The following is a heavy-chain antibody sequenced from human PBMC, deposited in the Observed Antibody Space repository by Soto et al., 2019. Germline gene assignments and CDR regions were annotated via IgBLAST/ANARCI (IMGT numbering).Heavy chain of an antibody. CDR2: INTYNGMT. V-gene: IGHV1-18*01. J-gene: IGHJ4*02. D-gene: IGHD5-12*01. CDR3: AKSPRGEMATD. CDR1: GYTFINYH. Sequence: QVQLVQSGGEVKKPGASVTVSCQASGYTFINYHITWVRQAPGQGLEWMAWINTYNGMTDYAQRFQGRVTMTRDTATRTAYMELRNLGSDDTAVYFCAKSPRGEMATDWGQGTLVTVSS.